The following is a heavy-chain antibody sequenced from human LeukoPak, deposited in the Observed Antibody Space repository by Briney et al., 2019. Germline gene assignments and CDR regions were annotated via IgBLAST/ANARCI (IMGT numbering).Heavy chain of an antibody. V-gene: IGHV3-74*01. CDR3: AKFVGSRRFDP. D-gene: IGHD6-13*01. Sequence: GGSLRLSCAASGFTFSSYWMHRVRQAPGKGLVWVSRINSDGSSTTYADSVKGRFTISRDNAKNTLYLQVSSLRVEDTAVYYCAKFVGSRRFDPWGQGTLVTVSS. CDR2: INSDGSST. CDR1: GFTFSSYW. J-gene: IGHJ5*02.